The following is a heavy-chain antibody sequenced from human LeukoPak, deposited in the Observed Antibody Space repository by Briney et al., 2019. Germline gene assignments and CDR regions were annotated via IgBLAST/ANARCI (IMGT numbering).Heavy chain of an antibody. Sequence: SETLSLTCTVSGGSITNYYWSWIRQPPGKGLEWIGYIYYTGSTNYSPSLKSRVTISEDTSKNQFSLKLRSVTAADTAVYYCARGPRFGELLWHWFDPWGQGTLVTVSS. J-gene: IGHJ5*02. CDR3: ARGPRFGELLWHWFDP. CDR2: IYYTGST. V-gene: IGHV4-59*08. CDR1: GGSITNYY. D-gene: IGHD3-10*01.